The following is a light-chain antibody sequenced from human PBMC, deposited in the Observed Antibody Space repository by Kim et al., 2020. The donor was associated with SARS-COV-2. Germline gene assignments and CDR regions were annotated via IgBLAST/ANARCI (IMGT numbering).Light chain of an antibody. Sequence: APGKTARITCGGNNIGSKSVHWYQQKPGQAPVLVIYYDSDRPSGIPERFSGSNSGNTATLTISRVEAGDEADYYCQVWDSSSEQGVFGGGTQLTVL. CDR3: QVWDSSSEQGV. V-gene: IGLV3-21*04. CDR2: YDS. J-gene: IGLJ2*01. CDR1: NIGSKS.